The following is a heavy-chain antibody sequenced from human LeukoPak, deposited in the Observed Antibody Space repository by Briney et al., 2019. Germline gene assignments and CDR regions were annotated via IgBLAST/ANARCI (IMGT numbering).Heavy chain of an antibody. CDR3: ARGATPYDYGGNSVY. CDR2: ITGSDSST. J-gene: IGHJ4*02. Sequence: HAGGSLRLSCAASGFPFSTYAMTWVRQAPGKGLEWVSGITGSDSSTYYADSVRGRFTISRDNSKNTVFLQMSSLRADDTAIYYCARGATPYDYGGNSVYWGQGTLVTVSS. D-gene: IGHD4-17*01. CDR1: GFPFSTYA. V-gene: IGHV3-23*01.